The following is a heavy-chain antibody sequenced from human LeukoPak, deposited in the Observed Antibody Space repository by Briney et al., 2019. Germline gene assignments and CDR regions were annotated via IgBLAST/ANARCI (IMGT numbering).Heavy chain of an antibody. Sequence: SETLSLTCAVYGGSFSGYYWSWIRQPPGKGLEWMGEINHSGSTNYNPSLKSRVTISVDTSKNQFSLKLSSVTAADTAVYYCARGWRTRMPFDYWGQGTLVTVSS. CDR2: INHSGST. D-gene: IGHD2-15*01. CDR1: GGSFSGYY. J-gene: IGHJ4*02. V-gene: IGHV4-34*01. CDR3: ARGWRTRMPFDY.